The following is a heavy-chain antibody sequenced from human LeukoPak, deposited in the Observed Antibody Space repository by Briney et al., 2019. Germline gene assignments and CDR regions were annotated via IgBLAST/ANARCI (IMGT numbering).Heavy chain of an antibody. D-gene: IGHD3-10*01. J-gene: IGHJ4*02. CDR3: ARDTESMVRGVIISYYY. CDR1: GGSFSGYY. V-gene: IGHV4-34*01. Sequence: PSETLSLTCAVYGGSFSGYYWSWIRQPPGKGLEWIGEINHSGSTNYNPSLKSRVTISVDTSKNQFSLKLSSVTAADTAVYYCARDTESMVRGVIISYYYWGQGTLVTVSS. CDR2: INHSGST.